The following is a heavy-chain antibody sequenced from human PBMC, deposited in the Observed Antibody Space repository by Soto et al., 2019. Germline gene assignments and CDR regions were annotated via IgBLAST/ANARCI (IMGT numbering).Heavy chain of an antibody. V-gene: IGHV4-59*01. CDR2: IYYSGST. J-gene: IGHJ6*03. CDR1: GGSISSYY. Sequence: QVQLQESGPGLVEPSETLSLTCTVSGGSISSYYWSWIRQPPGKGLEWIGYIYYSGSTNYNPSLKSRVTISVDTSKNQFSLKLSSVTAADTAVYYCARVGDSSSSARDYYYYYYMDVWGKGTTVTVSS. D-gene: IGHD6-6*01. CDR3: ARVGDSSSSARDYYYYYYMDV.